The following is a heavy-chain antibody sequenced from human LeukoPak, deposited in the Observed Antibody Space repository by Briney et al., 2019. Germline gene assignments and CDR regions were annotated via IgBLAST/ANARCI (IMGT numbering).Heavy chain of an antibody. V-gene: IGHV3-23*01. CDR2: ITGSSDST. CDR3: ATQNFDY. CDR1: GFIFSSYA. Sequence: GGSLRLSCAASGFIFSSYAMSWVRQAPGKGLEWVSVITGSSDSTYYADSVKGRFTISRDNSKNTLSLQMNSLRAEDTAVYYCATQNFDYWGRGTLVTVSS. J-gene: IGHJ4*02.